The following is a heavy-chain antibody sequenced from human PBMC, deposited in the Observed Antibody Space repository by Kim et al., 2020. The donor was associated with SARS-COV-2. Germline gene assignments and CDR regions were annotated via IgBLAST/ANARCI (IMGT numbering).Heavy chain of an antibody. Sequence: SETLSLTCTVSGGSISSSNHYWGWIRQPPGKGLEWIGSMYYRGSTYYSPSLKSRVTISLETSKNQFSLNLNSMTAADTAVYYCARGRASGWIYFDYWGRGALVSVSS. V-gene: IGHV4-39*01. J-gene: IGHJ4*02. CDR2: MYYRGST. CDR1: GGSISSSNHY. CDR3: ARGRASGWIYFDY. D-gene: IGHD6-19*01.